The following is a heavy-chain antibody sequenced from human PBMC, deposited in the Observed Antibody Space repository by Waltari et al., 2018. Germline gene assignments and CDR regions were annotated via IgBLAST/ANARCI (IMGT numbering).Heavy chain of an antibody. J-gene: IGHJ3*02. Sequence: QVQLVQSGAEVKKPGSSVKVSCKASGGTFSSYAISWVRQAPGQGLEWRGGIIPIFGTANYAQKFKGRVTMTADESTSTAYMELSSLRSEDTAVYYCARDYSSSWYGGAFDIWGQGTMVTVSS. D-gene: IGHD6-13*01. V-gene: IGHV1-69*01. CDR1: GGTFSSYA. CDR3: ARDYSSSWYGGAFDI. CDR2: IIPIFGTA.